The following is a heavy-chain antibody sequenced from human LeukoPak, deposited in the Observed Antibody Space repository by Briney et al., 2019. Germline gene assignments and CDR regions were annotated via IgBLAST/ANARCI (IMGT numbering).Heavy chain of an antibody. CDR2: ISSSSSYI. J-gene: IGHJ3*02. CDR3: ATKRGYYDSSGYQDDAFDI. V-gene: IGHV3-21*01. Sequence: GGSLRLSCAASGFTFSSYSMNWVRQAPGKGLEWVSSISSSSSYIYYADSVKGRFTISRDNAKNSLYLQMNSLRAEDTAVYYCATKRGYYDSSGYQDDAFDIWGQGTMVTVSS. CDR1: GFTFSSYS. D-gene: IGHD3-22*01.